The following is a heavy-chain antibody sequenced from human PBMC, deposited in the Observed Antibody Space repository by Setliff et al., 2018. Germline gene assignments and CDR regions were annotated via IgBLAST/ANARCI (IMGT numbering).Heavy chain of an antibody. J-gene: IGHJ4*02. CDR2: IKQDGSEK. CDR1: GFAISSCW. CDR3: ARDPHFDS. Sequence: HPGGSLRLSCVASGFAISSCWMSWVRQAPGKGLEWVANIKQDGSEKYYVDSVKGRFSISRDNAKNSLYLQMNSLRAEDTAVYYCARDPHFDSWGQGTLVTVSS. V-gene: IGHV3-7*01.